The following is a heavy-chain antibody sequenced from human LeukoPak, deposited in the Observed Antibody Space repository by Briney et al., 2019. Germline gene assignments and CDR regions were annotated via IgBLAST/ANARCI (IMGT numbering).Heavy chain of an antibody. D-gene: IGHD3-22*01. J-gene: IGHJ5*02. CDR1: GFTVSSNS. CDR2: IYSDNT. Sequence: PGGSLRLSCTVSGFTVSSNSMSWVRQAPGKGLEWVSFIYSDNTHYSDSVKGRFTISRDNSKNTLYLQMNSLRAEDTAVYYCAKDRNYDSSGYYSPWGQGTLVTVSS. V-gene: IGHV3-53*01. CDR3: AKDRNYDSSGYYSP.